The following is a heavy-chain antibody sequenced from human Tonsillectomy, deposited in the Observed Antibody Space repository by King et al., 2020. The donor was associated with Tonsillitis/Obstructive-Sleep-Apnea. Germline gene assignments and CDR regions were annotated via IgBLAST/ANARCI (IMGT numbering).Heavy chain of an antibody. J-gene: IGHJ6*03. CDR3: ARTRGGDEGYYYYYYMDV. CDR1: GYSFTTYW. Sequence: VQLVESGAEVKKPGESLKISCKGSGYSFTTYWIGWVRQMPGKGLEWMGIIYPGDSDTRYSPSFQGQGTISADKSISTAYLQWSSLKASDTAMYYCARTRGGDEGYYYYYYMDVWGKGTTVTVSS. D-gene: IGHD3-16*01. CDR2: IYPGDSDT. V-gene: IGHV5-51*01.